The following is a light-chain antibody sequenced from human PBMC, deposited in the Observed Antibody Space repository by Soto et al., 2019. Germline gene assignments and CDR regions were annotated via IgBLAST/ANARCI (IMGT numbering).Light chain of an antibody. CDR1: SGSVSSSYY. CDR3: VLYMGSGISV. Sequence: HTVVTQEPSFSVSPGGTVTLTCGLNSGSVSSSYYPSWYQQTPGQAPRTLIYSTNTRSSGVPDRFSGSILGNKAALTITGAQADDESDYYCVLYMGSGISVFGGGTKLTVL. V-gene: IGLV8-61*01. J-gene: IGLJ3*02. CDR2: STN.